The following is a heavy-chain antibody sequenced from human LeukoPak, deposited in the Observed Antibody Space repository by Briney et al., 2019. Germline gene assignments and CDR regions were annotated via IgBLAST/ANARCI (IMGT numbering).Heavy chain of an antibody. CDR3: ARDPSESGYPDY. Sequence: GGSLRLSCAASGFTVSSNYMSWVRQAPGKGLEWVSVIYSGGSTYYADSVKGRFTISRDNSKNTLYLQMNSLRAEDTAVYYCARDPSESGYPDYWGQGTLVTVSS. D-gene: IGHD3-3*01. V-gene: IGHV3-53*01. J-gene: IGHJ4*02. CDR1: GFTVSSNY. CDR2: IYSGGST.